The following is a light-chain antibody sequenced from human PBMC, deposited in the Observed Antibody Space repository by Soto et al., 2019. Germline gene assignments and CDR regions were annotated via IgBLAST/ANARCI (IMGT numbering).Light chain of an antibody. CDR2: STS. Sequence: QAVVTQESSLTVSPGGTVTLTCASNTGAVTSGNYANWFQQKPGQAPRALIYSTSIKHSWTPARFSGSLLGGKAALTLSGVQPEDEAEYYCLLYYGGRYVFGTGTKVTVL. V-gene: IGLV7-43*01. CDR3: LLYYGGRYV. J-gene: IGLJ1*01. CDR1: TGAVTSGNY.